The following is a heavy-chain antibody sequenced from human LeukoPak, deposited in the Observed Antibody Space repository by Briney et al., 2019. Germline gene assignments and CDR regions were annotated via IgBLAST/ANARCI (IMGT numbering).Heavy chain of an antibody. D-gene: IGHD3-3*01. CDR3: ARQCKALGWRNRWFDP. V-gene: IGHV4-39*01. J-gene: IGHJ5*02. CDR1: GGSISSSSYY. Sequence: PSETLSLTCTVSGGSISSSSYYWGWIRQPPGKGLEWIGSIYYSGSTYYNPSLKSRVTISVDTSKNQFSLKLSSVTAADTAVYYCARQCKALGWRNRWFDPWGQGTLVTVSS. CDR2: IYYSGST.